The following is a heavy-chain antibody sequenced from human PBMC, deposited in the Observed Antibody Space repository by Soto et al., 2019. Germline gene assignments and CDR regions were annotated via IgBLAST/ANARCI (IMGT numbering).Heavy chain of an antibody. CDR3: ARMTHNSGWSDYYFYGVDV. J-gene: IGHJ6*02. V-gene: IGHV5-10-1*01. CDR2: IDPSDSYI. CDR1: GYSFNSYW. Sequence: PGESLKISCKGSGYSFNSYWISWVRQMPGKGLEWMGRIDPSDSYINYNPSFQGHVTISADNAKNSLYLQMTSLRAEDTAVYYCARMTHNSGWSDYYFYGVDVWGQGTTVTVSS. D-gene: IGHD6-19*01.